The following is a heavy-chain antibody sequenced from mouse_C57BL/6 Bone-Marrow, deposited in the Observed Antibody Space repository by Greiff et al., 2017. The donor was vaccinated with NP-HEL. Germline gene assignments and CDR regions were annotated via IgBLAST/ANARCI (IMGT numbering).Heavy chain of an antibody. Sequence: EVMLVESGGGLVQPGGSLKLSCAASGFTFSDYYMYWVRQTPEKRLEWVAYISNGGGSTYYPDTVKGRFTISRDNAKNTLYLQMSRLKSEDTAMYYCARPYTGYWGQGTSVTVSS. J-gene: IGHJ4*01. CDR2: ISNGGGST. CDR3: ARPYTGY. CDR1: GFTFSDYY. V-gene: IGHV5-12*01.